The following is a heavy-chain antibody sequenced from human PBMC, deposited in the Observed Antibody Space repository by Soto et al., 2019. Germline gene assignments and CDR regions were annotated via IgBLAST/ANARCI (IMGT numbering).Heavy chain of an antibody. J-gene: IGHJ4*02. Sequence: SETLYLTCAVYGGSFSGYDWTWIRQPPGTGLEWIGEINHSGSTNYNPSLQSRVTISVDTSKNQFSLKLPSVAAADTAVYFCARDRVMLTFGGATDGWGVDSWGPGTLVTGS. D-gene: IGHD3-16*01. CDR3: ARDRVMLTFGGATDGWGVDS. CDR2: INHSGST. CDR1: GGSFSGYD. V-gene: IGHV4-34*01.